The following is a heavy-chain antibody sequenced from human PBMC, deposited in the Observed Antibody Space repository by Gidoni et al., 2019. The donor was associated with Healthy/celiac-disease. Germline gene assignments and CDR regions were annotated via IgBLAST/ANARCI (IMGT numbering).Heavy chain of an antibody. Sequence: QVQLQQWGAGLLKHAETLTLTGAGYGGSFSGYYWSWIRQTPGKGLEWIGEINHSGIANYTPSLKSRVTISVDTSKNPFSLKLSSVTAADTAVYYCARGYWNPPYYYYGMDVWGQGTTVTVSS. CDR2: INHSGIA. CDR3: ARGYWNPPYYYYGMDV. V-gene: IGHV4-34*01. D-gene: IGHD1-1*01. J-gene: IGHJ6*02. CDR1: GGSFSGYY.